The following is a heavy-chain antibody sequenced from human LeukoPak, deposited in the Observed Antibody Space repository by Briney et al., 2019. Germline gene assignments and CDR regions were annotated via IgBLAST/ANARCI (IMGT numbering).Heavy chain of an antibody. D-gene: IGHD6-19*01. CDR3: ARLNLGGWSDY. CDR2: IYYTGNA. CDR1: GGSISSYY. V-gene: IGHV4-59*08. Sequence: SETLSLTCTVSGGSISSYYWSWIRQPPGKGLEWIGYIYYTGNANYNPSLKSRLTISVDTSKNQLSLKLTSVTAADTAVYYCARLNLGGWSDYWGQGTLVTVSS. J-gene: IGHJ4*02.